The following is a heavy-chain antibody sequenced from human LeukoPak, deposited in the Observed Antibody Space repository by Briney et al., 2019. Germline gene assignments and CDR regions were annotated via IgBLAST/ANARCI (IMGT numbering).Heavy chain of an antibody. CDR3: AKDISGGDCPDY. D-gene: IGHD2-21*02. CDR2: ISYDGSDK. Sequence: PGGSLRLSCAASAFTFSSYGMHWVRQAPGKGLEWVTVISYDGSDKYYADSVKGRFTISRDNSKNTLCLQMNSLRADDTAVYYCAKDISGGDCPDYWGQGTLVTVSS. V-gene: IGHV3-30*18. CDR1: AFTFSSYG. J-gene: IGHJ4*02.